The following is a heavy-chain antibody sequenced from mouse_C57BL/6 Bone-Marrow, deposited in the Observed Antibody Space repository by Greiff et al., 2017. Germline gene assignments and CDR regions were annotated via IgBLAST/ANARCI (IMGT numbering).Heavy chain of an antibody. CDR3: AREGYYYGSSYFAY. J-gene: IGHJ3*01. CDR2: INPNNGGT. D-gene: IGHD1-1*01. CDR1: GYTFTDYN. Sequence: EVKLQESGPELVKPGASVKIPCKASGYTFTDYNMDWVKQSHGKSLEWIGDINPNNGGTIYNQKFKGKATLTVDKSSSTAYMELRSLTSEDTAVYYCAREGYYYGSSYFAYWGQGTLVTVSA. V-gene: IGHV1-18*01.